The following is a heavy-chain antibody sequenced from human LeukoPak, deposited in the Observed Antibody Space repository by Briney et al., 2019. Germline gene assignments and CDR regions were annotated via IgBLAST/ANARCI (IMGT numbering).Heavy chain of an antibody. V-gene: IGHV3-23*01. CDR2: ISGNAGST. Sequence: GGSLRLSCAAAGLTLSNYAMRWVRQAPGKGLGWVSLISGNAGSTYHADSVKGRFTISRDITKNTLYLQMNSMRAEDTAVYYCAKDGLQFSEWLPPLGYWGQGTLVTVSS. CDR1: GLTLSNYA. J-gene: IGHJ4*02. D-gene: IGHD3-3*01. CDR3: AKDGLQFSEWLPPLGY.